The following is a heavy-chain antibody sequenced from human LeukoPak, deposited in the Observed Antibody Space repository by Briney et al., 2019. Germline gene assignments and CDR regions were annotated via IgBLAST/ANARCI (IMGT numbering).Heavy chain of an antibody. D-gene: IGHD4-17*01. Sequence: GGSLRLSCAASGFTFSSYAMSWARQAPGKGLEWVSVTSGSGGSTYYADSVKGRFTISRHNSKNTLYLQMNSLRAEDTAVYYCARGAHLYGDYSHDAFDIWGQGTMVTVSS. V-gene: IGHV3-23*01. CDR2: TSGSGGST. J-gene: IGHJ3*02. CDR1: GFTFSSYA. CDR3: ARGAHLYGDYSHDAFDI.